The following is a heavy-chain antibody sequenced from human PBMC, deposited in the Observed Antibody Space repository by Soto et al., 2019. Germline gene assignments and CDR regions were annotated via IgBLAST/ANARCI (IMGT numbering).Heavy chain of an antibody. CDR3: ARDPKYDYIWGSYRYFDY. V-gene: IGHV1-18*01. J-gene: IGHJ4*02. CDR2: ISVYNGNT. CDR1: GYTFTSNG. Sequence: GASEKVSCKDSGYTFTSNGSRWVRQAPGQGLEWMEWISVYNGNTNYAQKLQGRVTMTTDTSTSTAYMELRSLRSDDTAVYYCARDPKYDYIWGSYRYFDYWGQGTLVTVSS. D-gene: IGHD3-16*02.